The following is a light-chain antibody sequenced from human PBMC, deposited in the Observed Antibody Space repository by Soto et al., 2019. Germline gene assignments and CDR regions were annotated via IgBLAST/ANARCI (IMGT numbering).Light chain of an antibody. V-gene: IGKV1-39*01. CDR3: QQSYSSPPNT. CDR1: QSISRS. Sequence: DIPMTQSPSSLSASVGDRVTITCRASQSISRSLNWYQQSPGKAPKLLIYAASSLQRGVPSRFSGSGSGTDFTLTISSLQPEDYATYFCQQSYSSPPNTFGGGTKVEIE. CDR2: AAS. J-gene: IGKJ4*01.